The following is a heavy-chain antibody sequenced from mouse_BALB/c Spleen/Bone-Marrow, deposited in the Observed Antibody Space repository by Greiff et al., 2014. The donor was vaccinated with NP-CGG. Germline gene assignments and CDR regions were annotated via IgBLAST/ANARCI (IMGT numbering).Heavy chain of an antibody. CDR3: ARDLDY. CDR1: GYTFTDYA. J-gene: IGHJ2*01. V-gene: IGHV1S137*01. Sequence: VQLHQSGAELVRPGVSVKISCKGSGYTFTDYAMHWVKQSHAKSLEWIGVISTYYGDATYNQKFEGKATMTVDKSSSTAYMELARLTSEDSAIYYCARDLDYWGQGTTLTVSS. CDR2: ISTYYGDA.